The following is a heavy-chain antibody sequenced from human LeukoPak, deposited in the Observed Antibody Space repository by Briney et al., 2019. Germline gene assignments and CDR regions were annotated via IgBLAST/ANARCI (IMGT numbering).Heavy chain of an antibody. D-gene: IGHD1-7*01. J-gene: IGHJ4*02. CDR3: ARDGELLGYYSDL. Sequence: GGSLRLSCTASGFRFRSHAMLWVRQGPGKGLEWVAVIWYDESNESYADSVKGRFTVSRDNSKNTVYLQMHRLRADDTAVYFSARDGELLGYYSDLWGQGTPVTVSS. CDR1: GFRFRSHA. V-gene: IGHV3-33*01. CDR2: IWYDESNE.